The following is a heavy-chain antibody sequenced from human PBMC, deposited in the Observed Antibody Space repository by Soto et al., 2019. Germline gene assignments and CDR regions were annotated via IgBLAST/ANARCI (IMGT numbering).Heavy chain of an antibody. CDR3: ARDLGGWPDY. CDR1: GYTFTSYA. Sequence: VQLVQSGAEVKKPGASVEVSCKASGYTFTSYAMHWVRQAPGQRLEWMGWINAGNGNRKYSQKFQDRVTITRDTSASTAYMELSSLRSEDTAVYYCARDLGGWPDYWGQGTLVTVSS. V-gene: IGHV1-3*01. CDR2: INAGNGNR. J-gene: IGHJ4*02. D-gene: IGHD6-19*01.